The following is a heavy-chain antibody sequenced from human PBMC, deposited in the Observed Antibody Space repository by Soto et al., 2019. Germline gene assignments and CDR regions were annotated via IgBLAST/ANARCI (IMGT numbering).Heavy chain of an antibody. CDR3: ARRYSSSFDY. CDR1: GGSISSYY. J-gene: IGHJ4*02. V-gene: IGHV4-59*08. D-gene: IGHD6-13*01. Sequence: SETLSLTCAVSGGSISSYYWSWIRQPPGKGLEWIGYIYYSGSTNYNPSLKSRVTISVDTSKNQFSLKLSSVTAADTAVYYCARRYSSSFDYWGQGTLVTVSS. CDR2: IYYSGST.